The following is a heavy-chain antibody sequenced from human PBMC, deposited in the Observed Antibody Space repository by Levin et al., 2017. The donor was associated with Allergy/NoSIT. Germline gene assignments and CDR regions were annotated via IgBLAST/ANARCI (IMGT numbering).Heavy chain of an antibody. CDR2: IYYSGST. J-gene: IGHJ3*02. D-gene: IGHD1-26*01. V-gene: IGHV4-31*03. CDR3: ASTLYSGSYGLACDI. Sequence: SETLSLTCTVSGGSISSGGYYWSWIRQHPGKGLEWIGYIYYSGSTYYNPSLKSRVTISVDTSKNQFSLKLSSVTAADTAVYYCASTLYSGSYGLACDIWGQGTMVTVSS. CDR1: GGSISSGGYY.